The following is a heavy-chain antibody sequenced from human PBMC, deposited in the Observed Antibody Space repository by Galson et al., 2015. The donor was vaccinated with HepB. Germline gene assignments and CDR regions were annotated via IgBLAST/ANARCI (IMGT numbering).Heavy chain of an antibody. D-gene: IGHD3-10*01. CDR1: GYSFSDFG. V-gene: IGHV1-18*01. J-gene: IGHJ3*01. CDR3: ARGRERGGTMADAVDV. Sequence: SVKVSCKASGYSFSDFGISWVRQAPGQGLEWVGWISGYNGHTLYAQKLQDRVTLTADTSTSTAYMELRSLRSDDTATYYCARGRERGGTMADAVDVWGQGTIITVSS. CDR2: ISGYNGHT.